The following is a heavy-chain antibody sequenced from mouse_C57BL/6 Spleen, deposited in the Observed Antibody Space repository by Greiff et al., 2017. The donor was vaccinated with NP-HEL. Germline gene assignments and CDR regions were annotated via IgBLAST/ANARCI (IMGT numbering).Heavy chain of an antibody. D-gene: IGHD4-1*01. J-gene: IGHJ4*01. Sequence: EVQLVESGGGLVKPGGSLKLSCAASGFTFSDYGMHWVRQAPEKGLEWVAYISSGSSTIYYADTVKGRFTISRDNAKNTLCLQMTSLRSEDTAMYYCARPLTGTDAMDYWGQGTSVTVSS. CDR3: ARPLTGTDAMDY. CDR2: ISSGSSTI. V-gene: IGHV5-17*01. CDR1: GFTFSDYG.